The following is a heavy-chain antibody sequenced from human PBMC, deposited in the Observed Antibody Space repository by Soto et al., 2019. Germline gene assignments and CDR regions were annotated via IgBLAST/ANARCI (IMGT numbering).Heavy chain of an antibody. CDR1: GYTFTNYG. Sequence: QVQLLQSGAEVKKPGASVKVSRKASGYTFTNYGITWVRQAPGQGLEWMGWISAYNGDTHYTQRLQGRVTMTTDTSTSTAYMEQRGLRSYDTAVYYCAGVRQLVGYFYYYMDYWGKGTTVTVSS. CDR2: ISAYNGDT. V-gene: IGHV1-18*01. D-gene: IGHD6-6*01. CDR3: AGVRQLVGYFYYYMDY. J-gene: IGHJ6*03.